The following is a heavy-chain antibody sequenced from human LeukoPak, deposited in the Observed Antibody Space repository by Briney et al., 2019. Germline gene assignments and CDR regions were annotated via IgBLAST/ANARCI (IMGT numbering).Heavy chain of an antibody. CDR3: ARDGTGHAFDI. CDR2: INQDGSEK. J-gene: IGHJ3*02. D-gene: IGHD1-26*01. CDR1: GLTLSNYW. V-gene: IGHV3-7*05. Sequence: GGSLRLSCAASGLTLSNYWMTWVRQAPGKGLEWVANINQDGSEKNYVDSVKGRFTISRDNAKNSLYLEMNSLRAEDMGVYYCARDGTGHAFDIWGQGTMVTVSS.